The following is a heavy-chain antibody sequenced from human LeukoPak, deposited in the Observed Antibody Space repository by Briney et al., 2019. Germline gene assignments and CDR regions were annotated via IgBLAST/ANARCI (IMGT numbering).Heavy chain of an antibody. CDR3: ATNTQTTSIAVAGYFDY. V-gene: IGHV3-23*01. CDR2: ISGSGGST. D-gene: IGHD6-19*01. CDR1: GFTFSSYA. J-gene: IGHJ4*02. Sequence: GGSLRLSCAASGFTFSSYAMSWVRQAPGKGLEWVSAISGSGGSTYYADSVKGRFTISRDNSKNTLYLQMNSLRAEDTAVYYCATNTQTTSIAVAGYFDYWGQGTLVTVSS.